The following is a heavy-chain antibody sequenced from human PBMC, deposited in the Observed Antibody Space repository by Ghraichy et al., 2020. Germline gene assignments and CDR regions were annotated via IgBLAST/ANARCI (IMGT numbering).Heavy chain of an antibody. CDR2: MNPNSGNT. Sequence: ASVKVSCKASGYTFTNYGINWVRQAPGQGLEWMGWMNPNSGNTNYAQKLQDRVTMTRNTSTSTAYMELSSLRSDDTAVYYCARFCSRTGCHNPCDHWGQGTLVTVSS. CDR3: ARFCSRTGCHNPCDH. CDR1: GYTFTNYG. V-gene: IGHV1-8*02. D-gene: IGHD2-2*01. J-gene: IGHJ4*02.